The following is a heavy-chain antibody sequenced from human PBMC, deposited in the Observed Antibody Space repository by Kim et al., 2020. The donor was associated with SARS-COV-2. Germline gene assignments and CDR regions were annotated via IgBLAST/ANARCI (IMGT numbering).Heavy chain of an antibody. V-gene: IGHV4-34*01. CDR1: GGSFSGYY. Sequence: SETLSLTCAVYGGSFSGYYWSWIRQPPGKGLEWIGEINHSGSTNYNPSLKSRVTISVDTSKNQFSLKLSSVTAADTAVYYCARGPQSRYSSSWWKYNWFDPWGQGTLVTVSS. D-gene: IGHD6-13*01. J-gene: IGHJ5*02. CDR3: ARGPQSRYSSSWWKYNWFDP. CDR2: INHSGST.